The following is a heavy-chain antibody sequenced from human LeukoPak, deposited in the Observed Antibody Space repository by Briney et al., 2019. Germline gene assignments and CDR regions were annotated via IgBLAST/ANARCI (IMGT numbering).Heavy chain of an antibody. CDR3: ARGGIGQQLIWFDP. Sequence: PGGSLRLSCAASGFTFSSYSMTWVRQAPGKGLEWVSSISSSSSYIYYADSVKGRFTISRDNAKNSLYLQMNSLRAEDTAVYYCARGGIGQQLIWFDPWGQGTLVTVSS. CDR1: GFTFSSYS. J-gene: IGHJ5*02. CDR2: ISSSSSYI. D-gene: IGHD6-13*01. V-gene: IGHV3-21*01.